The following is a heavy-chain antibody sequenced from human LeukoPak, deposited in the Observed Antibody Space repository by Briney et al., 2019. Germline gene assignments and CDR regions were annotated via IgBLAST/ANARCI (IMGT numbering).Heavy chain of an antibody. J-gene: IGHJ4*02. CDR1: GYTSTDYY. CDR3: AIRRRSGWPFDF. Sequence: ASVKASCKASGYTSTDYYIHWVRQAPGQGLEWMGWVSPSSGGTLYAQEFQGRVTLTRDTSISTAYMELSSLRSDDTAVYFCAIRRRSGWPFDFWGQGSLVTVSS. V-gene: IGHV1-2*02. D-gene: IGHD6-19*01. CDR2: VSPSSGGT.